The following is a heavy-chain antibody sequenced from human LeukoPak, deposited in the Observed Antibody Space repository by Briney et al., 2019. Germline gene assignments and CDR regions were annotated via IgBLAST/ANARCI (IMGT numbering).Heavy chain of an antibody. J-gene: IGHJ3*02. D-gene: IGHD2-15*01. CDR2: IIPIFGTA. CDR1: GGTFSSYA. Sequence: SVKVSCKASGGTFSSYAISWVRQAPGQGLEWMGRIIPIFGTANYAQKFQGRVTITTDESTSTAYMELSSLRSEDTAVYYCARDRCSGGSCYPKPKQTPDAFDIWGQGTIVTVSS. V-gene: IGHV1-69*05. CDR3: ARDRCSGGSCYPKPKQTPDAFDI.